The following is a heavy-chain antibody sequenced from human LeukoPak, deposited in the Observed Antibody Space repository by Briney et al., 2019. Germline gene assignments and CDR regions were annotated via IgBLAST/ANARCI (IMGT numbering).Heavy chain of an antibody. J-gene: IGHJ4*02. CDR2: IYYSGST. CDR1: GGSISSSSYY. Sequence: PSETLSLTCTVSGGSISSSSYYWGWIRQPPGKGLEWVGSIYYSGSTYYNPSLKSRVTISVDTSKNQFSLKLSSVTAADTAVYYCARDRQYYYDSSGHADWGQGTLVTVSS. D-gene: IGHD3-22*01. V-gene: IGHV4-39*07. CDR3: ARDRQYYYDSSGHAD.